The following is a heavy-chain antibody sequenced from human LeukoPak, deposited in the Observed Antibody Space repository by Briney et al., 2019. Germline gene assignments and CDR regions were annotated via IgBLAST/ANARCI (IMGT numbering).Heavy chain of an antibody. CDR2: ISSSGSTI. Sequence: SLRFSCAATAFTFSSYEMNWVRQAPGKGLEWVSYISSSGSTIYYADSVKGRFTISRDNSKNTLYLQVNSLRAEDTAVYYCAKRVSSSWGYYYMDVWGKGTTVTISS. J-gene: IGHJ6*03. V-gene: IGHV3-48*03. D-gene: IGHD6-13*01. CDR3: AKRVSSSWGYYYMDV. CDR1: AFTFSSYE.